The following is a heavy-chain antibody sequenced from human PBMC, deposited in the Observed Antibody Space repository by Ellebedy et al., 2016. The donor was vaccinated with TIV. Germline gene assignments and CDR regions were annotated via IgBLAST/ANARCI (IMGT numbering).Heavy chain of an antibody. D-gene: IGHD2-21*01. Sequence: SETLSLXXAVYGGSFSGYYWNWIRQPPGKGLEWIGEIDHSGSTHYNPSLKSRVTISVDTSKNQFSLRMNSVTAADTAVYYCARDYWGSLDYWGQGILVTVSS. CDR1: GGSFSGYY. V-gene: IGHV4-34*01. J-gene: IGHJ4*02. CDR2: IDHSGST. CDR3: ARDYWGSLDY.